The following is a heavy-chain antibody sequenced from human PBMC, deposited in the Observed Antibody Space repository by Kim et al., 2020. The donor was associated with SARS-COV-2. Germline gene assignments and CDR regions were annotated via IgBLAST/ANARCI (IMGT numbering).Heavy chain of an antibody. CDR1: GFTFSSYW. V-gene: IGHV3-7*01. CDR3: ASQAAVARYYFDY. CDR2: IKQDGSEK. Sequence: GGSLRLSCAASGFTFSSYWMSWVRQAPGKGLEWVANIKQDGSEKYYVDSVKGRFTISRDNAKNSLYLQMNSLRAEDTAVYYCASQAAVARYYFDYWGQGTLVTVSS. D-gene: IGHD6-19*01. J-gene: IGHJ4*02.